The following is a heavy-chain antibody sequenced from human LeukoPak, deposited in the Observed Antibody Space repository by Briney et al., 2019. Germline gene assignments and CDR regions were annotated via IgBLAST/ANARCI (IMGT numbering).Heavy chain of an antibody. J-gene: IGHJ5*02. CDR2: ISGSGGST. V-gene: IGHV3-23*01. CDR1: GFIFSSYG. Sequence: PGGSLRLSCAASGFIFSSYGMSWVRQAPGKGLEWVSAISGSGGSTYYADSVKGRFTISRDNSKNTLYLQMNSLRAEDTAVYYCAKSGGVRFDPWGQGTLVTVSS. CDR3: AKSGGVRFDP. D-gene: IGHD3-16*01.